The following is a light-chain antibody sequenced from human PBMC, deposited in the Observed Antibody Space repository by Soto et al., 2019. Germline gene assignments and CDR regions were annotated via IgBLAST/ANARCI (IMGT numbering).Light chain of an antibody. Sequence: DIQLTQSPSFLSASVGDRVTITCRASQGISTYLAWYQQKPGQAPKLLIYAASTLQSGVTSRFSGTGSGTEFTLTISSLQPEDFATYYCQQFNIYPITFGQGTRLEIK. CDR1: QGISTY. J-gene: IGKJ5*01. CDR3: QQFNIYPIT. CDR2: AAS. V-gene: IGKV1-9*01.